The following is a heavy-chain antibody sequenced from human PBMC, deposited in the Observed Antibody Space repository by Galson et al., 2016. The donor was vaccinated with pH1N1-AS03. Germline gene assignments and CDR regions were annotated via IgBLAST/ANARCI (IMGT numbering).Heavy chain of an antibody. D-gene: IGHD6-13*01. CDR3: ARAEESRWHVFDD. CDR2: IGSADKT. V-gene: IGHV3-13*01. J-gene: IGHJ4*02. Sequence: SLRLSCAASGFTFSSYDLHWVRQPTGNSLEWVAEIGSADKTHYQGSVEGRFTISRDSSKNTLYLQMNSLRLEDTAVYYCARAEESRWHVFDDWGQGTLVTVSS. CDR1: GFTFSSYD.